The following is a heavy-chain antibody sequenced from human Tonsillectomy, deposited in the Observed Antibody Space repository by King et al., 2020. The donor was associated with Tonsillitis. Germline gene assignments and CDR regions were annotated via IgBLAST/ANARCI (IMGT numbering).Heavy chain of an antibody. Sequence: VQLVESGGGLVQPGGSLRLSCAASGFTFSSYAMSWVRQAPGKGLEWVSSVSGTGGSTYYADSVKGRFTISRDNSKNTLYLQMNSLRAEDTAVYYCAKDKRGDGFFYYFDYWGQGTLVTVSS. CDR3: AKDKRGDGFFYYFDY. D-gene: IGHD5-24*01. V-gene: IGHV3-23*04. CDR2: VSGTGGST. J-gene: IGHJ4*02. CDR1: GFTFSSYA.